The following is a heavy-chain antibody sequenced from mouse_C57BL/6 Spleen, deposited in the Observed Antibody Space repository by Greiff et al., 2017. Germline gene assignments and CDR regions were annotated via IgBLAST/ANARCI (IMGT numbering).Heavy chain of an antibody. CDR3: AKRSTTVVATGYFDV. V-gene: IGHV2-9*01. CDR1: GFSLTSYG. CDR2: IWGGGST. D-gene: IGHD1-1*01. Sequence: VQLQQSGPGLVAPSQSLSITCTVSGFSLTSYGVDWVRQPPGKGLEWLGVIWGGGSTNYNSALMSRLSISKDNSKSQVFLKMNSLQTDDTAMYYCAKRSTTVVATGYFDVWGTGTTVTVSS. J-gene: IGHJ1*03.